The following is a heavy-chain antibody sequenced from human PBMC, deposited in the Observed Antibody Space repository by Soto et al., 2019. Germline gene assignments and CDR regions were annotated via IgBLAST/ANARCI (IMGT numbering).Heavy chain of an antibody. J-gene: IGHJ5*02. V-gene: IGHV4-59*12. D-gene: IGHD3-10*01. CDR3: ARSVTP. CDR1: GGSISSYY. Sequence: PSETLSLTCTVSGGSISSYYWSWIRQPPGKGLEWIGYIYYSGSTNYNPSLKSRVTISVDTSKNQFSLKLSSVTAADTAVYCCARSVTPWGQGTLVTVSS. CDR2: IYYSGST.